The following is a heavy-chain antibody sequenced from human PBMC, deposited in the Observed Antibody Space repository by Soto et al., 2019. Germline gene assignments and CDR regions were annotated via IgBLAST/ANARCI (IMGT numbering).Heavy chain of an antibody. Sequence: SDTLSLTCAVYGGSFSGYDWGWIRQPPRKGLEGIGEVNHRGSTNCKPSLKSGGTISVDTSKNQLSLQLSSVTAADTAVYYSARYLGYSSGGSCYSLRNYYSTDVWGKGTTVTFS. CDR3: ARYLGYSSGGSCYSLRNYYSTDV. D-gene: IGHD2-15*01. CDR2: VNHRGST. CDR1: GGSFSGYD. V-gene: IGHV4-34*01. J-gene: IGHJ6*03.